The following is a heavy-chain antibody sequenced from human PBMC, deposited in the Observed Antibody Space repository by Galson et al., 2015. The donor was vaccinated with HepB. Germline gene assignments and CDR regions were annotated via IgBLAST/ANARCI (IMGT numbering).Heavy chain of an antibody. V-gene: IGHV1-69*13. D-gene: IGHD2-2*01. CDR2: IIPIFGTA. J-gene: IGHJ6*03. CDR1: GGTFSSYA. CDR3: ARDGCSASSCYGGNYYYYMDD. Sequence: SVKVSCKASGGTFSSYAISWVRQAPGQGLEWMGGIIPIFGTANYAQKFQGRVTVTADESTSTAYMELSSLRSEDTAVYYCARDGCSASSCYGGNYYYYMDDWGKGTTVTVSS.